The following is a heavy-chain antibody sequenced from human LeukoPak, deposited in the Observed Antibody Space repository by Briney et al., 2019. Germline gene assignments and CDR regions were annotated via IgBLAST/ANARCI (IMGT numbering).Heavy chain of an antibody. J-gene: IGHJ4*02. CDR3: AKDAYYDISSHYDY. V-gene: IGHV3-23*01. CDR2: ISGSGGST. Sequence: GGSLRLSCAASGFTFSSYAMSWVRQAPGKGLEWVSAISGSGGSTYYADSVKGRFTISRDNSKNTLYLQTNSLRAEDTAVYYCAKDAYYDISSHYDYWGQGTLVTVSS. D-gene: IGHD3-9*01. CDR1: GFTFSSYA.